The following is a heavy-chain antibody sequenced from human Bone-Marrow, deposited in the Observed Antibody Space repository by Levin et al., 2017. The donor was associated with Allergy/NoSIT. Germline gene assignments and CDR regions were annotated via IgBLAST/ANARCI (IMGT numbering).Heavy chain of an antibody. V-gene: IGHV1-8*01. CDR1: GYTFTSYD. J-gene: IGHJ3*02. Sequence: AASVKVSCKASGYTFTSYDINWVRQATGQGLEWMGWMNPNSGNTGYAQKFQGRVTMTRNTSISTAYMELSSLRSEDTAVYYCARGGYYDSSGYYWSRAFDIWGQGTMVTVSS. CDR3: ARGGYYDSSGYYWSRAFDI. CDR2: MNPNSGNT. D-gene: IGHD3-22*01.